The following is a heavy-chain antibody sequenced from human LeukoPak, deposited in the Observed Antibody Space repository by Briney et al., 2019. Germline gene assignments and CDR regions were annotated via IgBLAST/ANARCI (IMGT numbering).Heavy chain of an antibody. V-gene: IGHV4-34*01. CDR3: ARTYIVVVPAAMRWFDP. D-gene: IGHD2-2*01. CDR1: GGSFSGYY. Sequence: SETLSLTCAVYGGSFSGYYWSWIRQPPGKGLEWIGEINHSGSTNYNPSLKSRVTISVDTSKNQFSLKLSSVTAADTAVYYCARTYIVVVPAAMRWFDPWGLGTLVTVSS. J-gene: IGHJ5*02. CDR2: INHSGST.